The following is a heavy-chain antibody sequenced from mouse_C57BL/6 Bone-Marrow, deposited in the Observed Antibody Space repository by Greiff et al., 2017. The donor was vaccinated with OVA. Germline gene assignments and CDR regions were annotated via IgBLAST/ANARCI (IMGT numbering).Heavy chain of an antibody. D-gene: IGHD1-1*01. CDR2: SRNKANDYTT. CDR3: ARGSPYYGSPYWYFDV. J-gene: IGHJ1*03. Sequence: EVNLVESGGGLVQSGRSLRLSCATSGFTFSDFYMEWVRQAPGKGLEWIAASRNKANDYTTEYSASVKGRFIVSRDTSQSSLYLQMNALRAEDTAIYYCARGSPYYGSPYWYFDVWGTGTTVTVSS. V-gene: IGHV7-1*01. CDR1: GFTFSDFY.